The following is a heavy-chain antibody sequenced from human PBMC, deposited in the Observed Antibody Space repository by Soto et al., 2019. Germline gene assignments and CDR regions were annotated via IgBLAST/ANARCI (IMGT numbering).Heavy chain of an antibody. D-gene: IGHD2-15*01. J-gene: IGHJ5*02. CDR1: GYTFTSYD. V-gene: IGHV1-8*01. CDR2: MNPNSGNT. Sequence: ASVKVSCKASGYTFTSYDINWVRQATGQGLEWMGWMNPNSGNTGYAQKFRGRVTMTRNTSISTAYMELSSLRSEDTAVYYCARGWGGTSYSRNWFDPWGQGTLVTVSS. CDR3: ARGWGGTSYSRNWFDP.